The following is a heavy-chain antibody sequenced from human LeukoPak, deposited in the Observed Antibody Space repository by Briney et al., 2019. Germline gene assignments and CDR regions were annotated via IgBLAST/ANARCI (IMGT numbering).Heavy chain of an antibody. Sequence: GGSLRLSCAASGFTFDNYAMHWVRQAPGKGLEWVSFISSSSNYMSYADSVKGRFTISRGNAKSSLYLQMNSLRAEDTAVYYCARPLDSSNNYFDYWGQGTLVTVSS. CDR3: ARPLDSSNNYFDY. D-gene: IGHD6-13*01. J-gene: IGHJ4*02. V-gene: IGHV3-21*01. CDR1: GFTFDNYA. CDR2: ISSSSNYM.